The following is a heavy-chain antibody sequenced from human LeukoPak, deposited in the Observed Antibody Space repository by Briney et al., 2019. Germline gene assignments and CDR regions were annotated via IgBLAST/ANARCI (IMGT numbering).Heavy chain of an antibody. V-gene: IGHV3-30*04. CDR2: ISYDGSNK. D-gene: IGHD4-17*01. Sequence: PGGSLRLSCAASGFTFSSYAMSWVRQAPGKGLEWVAVISYDGSNKYYADSVKGRFTISRDNSKNTLYLQMNSLRAEDTAVYYCAREKDYGDPRYYYYGMDVWGQGTTVTVSS. CDR1: GFTFSSYA. CDR3: AREKDYGDPRYYYYGMDV. J-gene: IGHJ6*02.